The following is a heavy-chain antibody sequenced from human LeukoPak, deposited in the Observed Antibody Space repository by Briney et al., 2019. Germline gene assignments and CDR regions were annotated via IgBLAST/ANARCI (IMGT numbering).Heavy chain of an antibody. CDR2: IKEDGTEK. D-gene: IGHD3-3*01. J-gene: IGHJ6*03. Sequence: GGSLRLSCAASGVTFSSYCMSWVRQAPGKGREWVAKIKEDGTEKDYVASVKGRFTISRDNAKNSLYLQMNGLRADDTAVYYCARHSTNYDFWSGYDYYYYMDVWGKGTTVTVSS. CDR1: GVTFSSYC. V-gene: IGHV3-7*01. CDR3: ARHSTNYDFWSGYDYYYYMDV.